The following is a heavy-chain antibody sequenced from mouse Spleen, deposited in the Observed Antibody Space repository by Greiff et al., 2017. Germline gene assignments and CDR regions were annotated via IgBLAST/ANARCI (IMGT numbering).Heavy chain of an antibody. Sequence: EVKLVESGAELVKPGASVKLSCTASGFNIKDYYMHWVKQRTEQGLEWIGRIDPEDGETKYAPKFQGKATITADTSSNTAYLQLSSLTSEDTAVYYCTTIRKSSYAMDYWGQGTSVTVSS. CDR2: IDPEDGET. V-gene: IGHV14-2*01. CDR3: TTIRKSSYAMDY. CDR1: GFNIKDYY. J-gene: IGHJ4*01.